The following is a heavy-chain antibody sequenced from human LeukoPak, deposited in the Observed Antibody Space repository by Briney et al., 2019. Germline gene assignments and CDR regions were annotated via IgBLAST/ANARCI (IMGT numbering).Heavy chain of an antibody. D-gene: IGHD3-22*01. CDR3: AEGTMIVGYFDY. Sequence: SETLSLTCAVSGYSISSGYYWGWIRQPPGKGLEWIGSIYHSGGTYYNPSLKSRVTISVDTSKNQFSLKLSSVTAADTAVYYCAEGTMIVGYFDYWGQGTLVTVSS. V-gene: IGHV4-38-2*01. J-gene: IGHJ4*02. CDR2: IYHSGGT. CDR1: GYSISSGYY.